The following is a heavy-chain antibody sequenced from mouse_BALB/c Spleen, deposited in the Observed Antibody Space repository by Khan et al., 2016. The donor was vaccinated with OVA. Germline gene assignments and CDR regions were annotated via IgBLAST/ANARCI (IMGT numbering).Heavy chain of an antibody. D-gene: IGHD2-4*01. CDR1: GFSLTTYG. J-gene: IGHJ3*01. V-gene: IGHV2-2*02. CDR2: IWSGGST. CDR3: ARNYDYDEGLAY. Sequence: QVQLQQPGPGLVRPSQSLSITCTVSGFSLTTYGVHWVRQPPGKGLEWLGVIWSGGSTDYSAAFISRLSISKDNSKSQVFFKMNSLQPNDTAIYYGARNYDYDEGLAYWGQGTLVTVSA.